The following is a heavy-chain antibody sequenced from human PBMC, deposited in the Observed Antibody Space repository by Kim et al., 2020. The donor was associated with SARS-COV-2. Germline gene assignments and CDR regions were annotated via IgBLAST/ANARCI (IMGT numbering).Heavy chain of an antibody. Sequence: SPAFQGQVTISADKSISTAYLQWSSLKASDTAMYYCARRKVTTTHDAFDIWGQGTMVTVSS. V-gene: IGHV5-51*01. CDR3: ARRKVTTTHDAFDI. D-gene: IGHD4-17*01. J-gene: IGHJ3*02.